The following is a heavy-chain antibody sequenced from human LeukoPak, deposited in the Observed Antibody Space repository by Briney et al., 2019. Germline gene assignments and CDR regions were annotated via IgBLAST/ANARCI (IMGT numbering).Heavy chain of an antibody. Sequence: GASVKVSCKASGYTLTCYGISWVRQAPGQGLEWMGWTSAHNDDTNYAETLQGRLTMTTDISTSTAYMELTSLRSDDTAVYYCARDWDSRNDYFDPWGQGTLVIVSS. D-gene: IGHD1-1*01. J-gene: IGHJ4*02. CDR3: ARDWDSRNDYFDP. V-gene: IGHV1-18*01. CDR2: TSAHNDDT. CDR1: GYTLTCYG.